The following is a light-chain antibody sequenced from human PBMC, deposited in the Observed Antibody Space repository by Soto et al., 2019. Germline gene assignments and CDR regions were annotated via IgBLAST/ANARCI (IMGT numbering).Light chain of an antibody. Sequence: EIVMPQSPATLSVSPGERASVSCRASQTVSSSFLAWYQQKPGQAPRLFIYGASSRATGIPDRFSGSGSGTDFTLTIGRLEPEDFAVYYCQQYGTLPITFGQGTRLEIK. J-gene: IGKJ5*01. CDR3: QQYGTLPIT. CDR1: QTVSSSF. CDR2: GAS. V-gene: IGKV3-20*01.